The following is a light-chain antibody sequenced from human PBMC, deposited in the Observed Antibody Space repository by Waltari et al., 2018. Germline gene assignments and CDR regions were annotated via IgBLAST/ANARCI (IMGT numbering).Light chain of an antibody. CDR2: EVI. CDR1: SSGVGFYNL. Sequence: QSALTQPASVSGSPGQSITISCTGTSSGVGFYNLVSWYQQPPGKAPELVVYEVISRPSGVSNRFSGSKSGNTASLTISGLQAEDEADYYCCSYAGRNIWVFGGGTKLTVL. V-gene: IGLV2-23*02. J-gene: IGLJ3*02. CDR3: CSYAGRNIWV.